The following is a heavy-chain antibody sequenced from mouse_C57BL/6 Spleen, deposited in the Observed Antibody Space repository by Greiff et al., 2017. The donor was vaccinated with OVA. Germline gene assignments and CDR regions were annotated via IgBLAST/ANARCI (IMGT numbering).Heavy chain of an antibody. CDR3: AREDGSSGVDY. CDR1: GYTFTSYW. D-gene: IGHD1-1*01. Sequence: QVQLQQPGAELVKPGASVKLSSKASGYTFTSYWMQWVKQRPGQGLEWIGEIDPSDSYTNYNQKFKGKATLTVDTSSSTAYMQLSSLTSEDSAVYYCAREDGSSGVDYWGQGTTLTVSS. V-gene: IGHV1-50*01. J-gene: IGHJ2*01. CDR2: IDPSDSYT.